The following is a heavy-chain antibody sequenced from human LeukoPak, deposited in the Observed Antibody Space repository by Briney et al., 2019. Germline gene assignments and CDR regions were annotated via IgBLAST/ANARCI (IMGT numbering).Heavy chain of an antibody. CDR3: ARQGEGVTVYRAPFDY. Sequence: SETLSLTCTVSGGSISSGRYYWGWIRQPPGKGLEWIGSIYYSGDTYYNPSLRSRVTLSVDRSNNQFSLRLSSLTAADTAVYSCARQGEGVTVYRAPFDYWGQGTLVAVSS. CDR2: IYYSGDT. V-gene: IGHV4-39*01. CDR1: GGSISSGRYY. D-gene: IGHD3-9*01. J-gene: IGHJ4*02.